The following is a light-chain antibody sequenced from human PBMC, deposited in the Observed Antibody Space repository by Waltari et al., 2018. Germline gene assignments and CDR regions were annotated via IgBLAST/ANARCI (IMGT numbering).Light chain of an antibody. J-gene: IGKJ3*01. Sequence: DIVMTQSPDSLAVSLGEGATITCKSSQSVLYSSNNKNYLAWYQQKPGQPPKLLIYWASTRESGVPDRFSGSGSWTDFTLTISSLQAEDVAVYYCQQYYSTPFTFGPGTKVDIK. CDR2: WAS. V-gene: IGKV4-1*01. CDR1: QSVLYSSNNKNY. CDR3: QQYYSTPFT.